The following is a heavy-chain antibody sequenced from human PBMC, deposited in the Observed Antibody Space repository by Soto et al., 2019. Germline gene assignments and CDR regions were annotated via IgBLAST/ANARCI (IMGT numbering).Heavy chain of an antibody. Sequence: SETLSLTCTVSGGSISSSSYYWGWIRQPPGKGLEWIGSIYYSGSTYYNPSLKSRVTISVDTSKNQFSLKLSSVTAADTAVYYCARLKGGYDYSWFDPWGQGTLVTVSS. CDR2: IYYSGST. J-gene: IGHJ5*02. CDR1: GGSISSSSYY. CDR3: ARLKGGYDYSWFDP. D-gene: IGHD3-16*01. V-gene: IGHV4-39*01.